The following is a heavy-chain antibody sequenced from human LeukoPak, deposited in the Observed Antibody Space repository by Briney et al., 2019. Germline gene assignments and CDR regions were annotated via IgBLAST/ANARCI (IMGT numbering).Heavy chain of an antibody. CDR1: GFTFSSYW. D-gene: IGHD4-17*01. CDR2: INPDGTTT. J-gene: IGHJ4*02. CDR3: VRIATVTTPDY. V-gene: IGHV3-74*01. Sequence: GGSLRLSCAASGFTFSSYWMHWVRQPLGKGLVWVSRINPDGTTTNYADSVKGRITISRDNAKNTLYLQMNSLAVEDTYLYYCVRIATVTTPDYWGQGTLVTVSS.